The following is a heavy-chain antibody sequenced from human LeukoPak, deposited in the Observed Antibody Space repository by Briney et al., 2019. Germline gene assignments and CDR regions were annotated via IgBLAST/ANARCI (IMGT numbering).Heavy chain of an antibody. CDR2: ISYDGSNK. J-gene: IGHJ6*02. CDR1: GFTFSNYG. V-gene: IGHV3-30*03. Sequence: PGGSLRLSCAASGFTFSNYGMHWVRQAPGKGLEWVAVISYDGSNKYYADSVKGRFTISRDNSKHTLYLQMNSLRAEDTAVYYCARELVYYYGSGSYQITSGYYYGMDVWGQGTTVTVSS. CDR3: ARELVYYYGSGSYQITSGYYYGMDV. D-gene: IGHD3-10*01.